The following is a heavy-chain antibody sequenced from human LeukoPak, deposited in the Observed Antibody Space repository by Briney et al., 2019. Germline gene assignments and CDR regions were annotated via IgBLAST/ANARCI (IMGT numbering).Heavy chain of an antibody. Sequence: GASVKVSRKASGGTFSSYAISWVRQAPGQGLEWMGRIIPILGIANYAQKFQGRVTITADKSTSTAYMELSSLRSEDTAVYYCARDLYCSSTSCYNYYGMDVWGQGTTVTVSS. CDR1: GGTFSSYA. J-gene: IGHJ6*02. D-gene: IGHD2-2*02. CDR3: ARDLYCSSTSCYNYYGMDV. CDR2: IIPILGIA. V-gene: IGHV1-69*04.